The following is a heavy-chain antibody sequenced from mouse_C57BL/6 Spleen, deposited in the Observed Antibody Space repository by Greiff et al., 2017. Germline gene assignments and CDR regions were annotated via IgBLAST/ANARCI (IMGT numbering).Heavy chain of an antibody. CDR2: ISYDGSN. Sequence: VQLQQSGPGLVKPSQSLSLTCSVTGYSITSGYYWNWIRQFPGNKLEWMGYISYDGSNNYNPSLKNRISITRDTSKNQFFLKLNSVTTEDTATYYCARVWEGDYAMDYWGQGTSVTVSS. CDR1: GYSITSGYY. V-gene: IGHV3-6*01. CDR3: ARVWEGDYAMDY. D-gene: IGHD4-1*01. J-gene: IGHJ4*01.